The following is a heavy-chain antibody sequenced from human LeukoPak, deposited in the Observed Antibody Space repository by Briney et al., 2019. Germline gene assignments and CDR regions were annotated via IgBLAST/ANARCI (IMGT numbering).Heavy chain of an antibody. D-gene: IGHD3-10*01. J-gene: IGHJ5*02. CDR2: MNPNSGNT. V-gene: IGHV1-8*01. CDR3: ARGFYDGSGSSNWFDP. CDR1: GYTFTSYD. Sequence: GASVKVSCKASGYTFTSYDINWVRQATGQGLEWMGWMNPNSGNTGYAQKFQGRVTMTRNTSISTAYMELSGLRSEDTAVYYCARGFYDGSGSSNWFDPWGQGTLVTVSS.